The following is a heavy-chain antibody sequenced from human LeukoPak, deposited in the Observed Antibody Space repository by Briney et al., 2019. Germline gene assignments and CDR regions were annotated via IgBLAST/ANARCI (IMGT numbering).Heavy chain of an antibody. CDR3: AKDVDIVVVVAATMRGGPGDY. V-gene: IGHV3-30*18. Sequence: GGSLRLSCAASGFTFSSYGMHWVRQAPGKGLEWVAVISYDGSNKYYADSVKGRFTISRANSMNSLYLQMNSLRAEDTAVYYCAKDVDIVVVVAATMRGGPGDYWGQGTLVTVSS. CDR2: ISYDGSNK. CDR1: GFTFSSYG. J-gene: IGHJ4*02. D-gene: IGHD2-15*01.